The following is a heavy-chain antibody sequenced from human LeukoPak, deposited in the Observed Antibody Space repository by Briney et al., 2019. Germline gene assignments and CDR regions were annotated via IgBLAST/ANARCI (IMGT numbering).Heavy chain of an antibody. CDR2: INHSGST. V-gene: IGHV4-34*01. Sequence: PSETLSLTCAVSGGSFSGYYWSWIRQPPGKGLEWIGVINHSGSTKYYPYLKIRVTISVDASKNQFPFKLISVTATASAAYYYASRKLPDYIARHWGQVTLVTVSS. CDR3: ASRKLPDYIARH. CDR1: GGSFSGYY. D-gene: IGHD1-26*01. J-gene: IGHJ4*02.